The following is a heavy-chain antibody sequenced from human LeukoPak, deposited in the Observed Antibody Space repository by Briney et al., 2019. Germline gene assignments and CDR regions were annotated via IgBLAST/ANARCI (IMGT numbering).Heavy chain of an antibody. CDR3: TSDWGVLADN. D-gene: IGHD7-27*01. CDR1: GFSFANAY. V-gene: IGHV3-15*01. CDR2: IKNKVAGGTA. Sequence: GGSLRLSCAASGFSFANAYMSWVRQAPGKGLEWVGRIKNKVAGGTADYSAPVKGRFTTSRDDSKNTLYLQMNSLKTEDTAVYYCTSDWGVLADNWGQGTLVTVSS. J-gene: IGHJ4*02.